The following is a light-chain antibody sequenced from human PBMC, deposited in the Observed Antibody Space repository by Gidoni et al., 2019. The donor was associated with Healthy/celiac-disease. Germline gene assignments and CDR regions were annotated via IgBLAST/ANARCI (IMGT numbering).Light chain of an antibody. CDR2: GAS. CDR3: QQYGSSPRT. J-gene: IGKJ1*01. CDR1: QSVSSSY. V-gene: IGKV3-20*01. Sequence: EIVLTQSPGTLSLSPGESATPSCSASQSVSSSYLAWYQQNPGQAPRLLIDGASSRATGTPDRCSGRGSGTVFTLTSSRLDPEDVAVDYWQQYGSSPRTFGQGTKVEIK.